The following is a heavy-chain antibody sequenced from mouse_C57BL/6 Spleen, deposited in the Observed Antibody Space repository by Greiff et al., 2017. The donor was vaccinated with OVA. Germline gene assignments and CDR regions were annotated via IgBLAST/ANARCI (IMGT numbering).Heavy chain of an antibody. CDR1: GYTFTDYE. D-gene: IGHD4-1*02. J-gene: IGHJ2*01. CDR2: IDPETGGP. Sequence: VQLQQSGAELVRPGASVTLSCKASGYTFTDYEMHWVKQTPVHGLEWIGAIDPETGGPAYNQKFKGKAILTADKSSSTAYMELRSLTSEDSAVYYCTRGNWEGYFDYWGQGTTLTVSS. CDR3: TRGNWEGYFDY. V-gene: IGHV1-15*01.